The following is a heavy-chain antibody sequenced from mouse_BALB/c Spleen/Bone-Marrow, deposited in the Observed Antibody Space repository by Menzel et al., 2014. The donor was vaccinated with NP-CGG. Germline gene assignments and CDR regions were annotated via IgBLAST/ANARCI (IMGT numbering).Heavy chain of an antibody. V-gene: IGHV1S41*01. D-gene: IGHD1-1*01. CDR1: GYTFTSYW. Sequence: DLVKPGASVKLSCKASGYTFTSYWINWIKQRPGQGLEWIGRIAPGSGSTYYDEMFKGKATLTVDTSSSTAYIQLSSLSSEDSAVYFCARSYYGRAMDYWGQGTSVPSPQ. J-gene: IGHJ4*01. CDR3: ARSYYGRAMDY. CDR2: IAPGSGST.